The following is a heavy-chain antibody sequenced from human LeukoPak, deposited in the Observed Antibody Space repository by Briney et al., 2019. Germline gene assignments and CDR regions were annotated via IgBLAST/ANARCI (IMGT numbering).Heavy chain of an antibody. CDR3: AGGSGWIHDY. CDR2: MNQDGRDK. CDR1: GFTFSSYW. V-gene: IGHV3-7*01. D-gene: IGHD6-19*01. Sequence: AGGSLRLSCAASGFTFSSYWMSWVRQAPGKGLEWVANMNQDGRDKNYMDSVKGRFTISRDNAKNSLYLQMNSLRAEDTAVYFCAGGSGWIHDYWGQGTLVTVSS. J-gene: IGHJ4*02.